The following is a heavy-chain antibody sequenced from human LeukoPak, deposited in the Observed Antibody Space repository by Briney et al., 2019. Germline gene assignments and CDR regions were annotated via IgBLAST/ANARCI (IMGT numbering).Heavy chain of an antibody. Sequence: PSETLSLTCAVYGGSFSGYYWSWIRQPPGKGLEWVGEINHSGSTNYNQSLKSRVTISVDTSKNQFSLKLSSVTAADTAVYYCARGRIAALPIPPYNWFDPWRQGTLVSVSS. J-gene: IGHJ5*02. CDR2: INHSGST. CDR3: ARGRIAALPIPPYNWFDP. D-gene: IGHD6-6*01. CDR1: GGSFSGYY. V-gene: IGHV4-34*01.